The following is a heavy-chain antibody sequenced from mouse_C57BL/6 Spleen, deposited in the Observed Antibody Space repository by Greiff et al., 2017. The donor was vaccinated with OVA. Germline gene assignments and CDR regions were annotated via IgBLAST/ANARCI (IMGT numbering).Heavy chain of an antibody. CDR2: IDPNSGGT. Sequence: QVHVKQPGAELVKPGASVKLSCKASGYTFTSYWMHWVKQRPGRGLEWIGRIDPNSGGTKYNEKFKSKATLTVDKPSSTAYMQLSSLTSEDSAVYYCATTGNWFAYWGQGTLVTVSA. CDR1: GYTFTSYW. J-gene: IGHJ3*01. CDR3: ATTGNWFAY. V-gene: IGHV1-72*01. D-gene: IGHD4-1*02.